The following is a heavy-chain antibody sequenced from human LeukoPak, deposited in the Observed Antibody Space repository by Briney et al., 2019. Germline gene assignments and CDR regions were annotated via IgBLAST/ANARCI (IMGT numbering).Heavy chain of an antibody. CDR3: ARAASRAPFDY. CDR2: IYYSGST. J-gene: IGHJ4*02. CDR1: GGSISGYY. D-gene: IGHD6-13*01. V-gene: IGHV4-59*01. Sequence: SETLSLTCTVSGGSISGYYWSWVRQPPGKGLEWIGYIYYSGSTNYSPSLKSRLTISIDTSKNQFSLKLSSVTAADTAVYYCARAASRAPFDYWGQGTLVTVSS.